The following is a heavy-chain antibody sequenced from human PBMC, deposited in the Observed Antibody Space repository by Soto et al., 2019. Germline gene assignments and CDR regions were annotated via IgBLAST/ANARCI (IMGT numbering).Heavy chain of an antibody. CDR1: GFTFSSYG. V-gene: IGHV3-33*01. CDR3: AREPYYYYGMDV. J-gene: IGHJ6*02. Sequence: PGGSLRLSCAASGFTFSSYGMHWVRQAPGKGLEWVAVIWYDGSNKYYADSVKGRFTISRDNSKNTLYLQMSSLRAEDTAVYYCAREPYYYYGMDVWGQGTTVTVSS. CDR2: IWYDGSNK.